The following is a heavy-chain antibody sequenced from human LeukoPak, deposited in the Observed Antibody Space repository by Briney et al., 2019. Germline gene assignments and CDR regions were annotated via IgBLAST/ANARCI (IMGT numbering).Heavy chain of an antibody. Sequence: SVKVSCKTSGYTFTSYGIRWVRQAPGQGLEWMGGIIPIFGTANYAQKFQGRVTITADESTSTAYMELSSLRSEDTAVYYCARDREPTFASSSGSKYFQHWGQGTLVTVSS. D-gene: IGHD5-12*01. J-gene: IGHJ1*01. CDR2: IIPIFGTA. CDR3: ARDREPTFASSSGSKYFQH. V-gene: IGHV1-69*13. CDR1: GYTFTSYG.